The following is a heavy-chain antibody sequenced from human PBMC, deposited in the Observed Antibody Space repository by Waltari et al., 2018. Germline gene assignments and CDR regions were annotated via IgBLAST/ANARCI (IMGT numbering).Heavy chain of an antibody. Sequence: EVQLVESGGGLVKPGGSLRLSCAASGFTFSSYSMNWVRQAPGEGLEWVSSISSSSIYRYYADSVKGRFTISRDNAKNSLYLQMNSLRAEDTAVYYCARDNDSSGGGGYCFDYWGQGTLVTVSS. CDR2: ISSSSIYR. D-gene: IGHD6-19*01. V-gene: IGHV3-21*01. J-gene: IGHJ4*02. CDR3: ARDNDSSGGGGYCFDY. CDR1: GFTFSSYS.